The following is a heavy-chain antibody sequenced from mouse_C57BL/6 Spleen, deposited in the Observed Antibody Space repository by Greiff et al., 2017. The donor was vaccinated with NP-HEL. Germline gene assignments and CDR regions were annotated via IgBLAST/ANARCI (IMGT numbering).Heavy chain of an antibody. CDR2: IYPSDSET. CDR1: GYTFTSYW. CDR3: ARTITTVVADYFDY. V-gene: IGHV1-61*01. D-gene: IGHD1-1*01. J-gene: IGHJ2*01. Sequence: QVQLQQPGAELVRPGSSVKLSCKASGYTFTSYWMDWVKQRPGQGLEWIGNIYPSDSETHYNQKFKDTATLTVDKSSSTAYMQLSSLTSEDSAVYYCARTITTVVADYFDYWGQGTTLTVSS.